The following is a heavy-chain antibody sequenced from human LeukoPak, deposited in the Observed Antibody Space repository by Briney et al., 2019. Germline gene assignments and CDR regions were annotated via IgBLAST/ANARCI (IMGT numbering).Heavy chain of an antibody. J-gene: IGHJ4*02. CDR3: ARDNYYGSGSYYYEQFDY. CDR1: TSTFSSYE. Sequence: GGSLRLSCAASTSTFSSYEMIWVRQAPGRGLEWVSYISNSGGTIYYADSVKGRFTISRDNAKNSLYLQMNSLRDEDTAVYYCARDNYYGSGSYYYEQFDYWGQGTLVTVSS. CDR2: ISNSGGTI. D-gene: IGHD3-10*01. V-gene: IGHV3-48*03.